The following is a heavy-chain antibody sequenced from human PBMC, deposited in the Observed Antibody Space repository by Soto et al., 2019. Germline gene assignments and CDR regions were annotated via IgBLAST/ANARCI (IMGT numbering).Heavy chain of an antibody. D-gene: IGHD3-3*01. CDR1: GFTFSRYW. CDR2: IQQDGLEK. J-gene: IGHJ3*02. Sequence: EVQLAESGGGLGQPGGSLRLSCAASGFTFSRYWMSWVRQAPGKWLEWVTSIQQDGLEKYYVESVKGRFTMSRDNTKNSLYLQMNSLRAEDTAVYYCVRDYTRRNSDFLSGHYTTDAFDMWGQGKMVTVSS. V-gene: IGHV3-7*01. CDR3: VRDYTRRNSDFLSGHYTTDAFDM.